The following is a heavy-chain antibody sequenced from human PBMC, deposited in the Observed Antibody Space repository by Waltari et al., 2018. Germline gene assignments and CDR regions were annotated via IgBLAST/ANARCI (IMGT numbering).Heavy chain of an antibody. J-gene: IGHJ4*02. CDR1: GFTFSSYW. CDR2: INSDGSST. CDR3: ASHDYGDFRAFDY. V-gene: IGHV3-74*01. Sequence: EVQLVESGGGLVQPGGSLRLSCAASGFTFSSYWMHWVRQAPGKGLGWVSRINSDGSSTSYADSVKGRFTISRDNAKNTLYLQMNSLRAEDTAVYYCASHDYGDFRAFDYWGQGTLVTVSS. D-gene: IGHD4-17*01.